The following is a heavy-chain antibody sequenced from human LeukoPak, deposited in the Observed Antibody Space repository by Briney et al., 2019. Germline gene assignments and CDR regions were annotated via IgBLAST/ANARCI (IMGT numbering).Heavy chain of an antibody. CDR2: INPNSGGT. CDR3: ARSEIPLAYYY. Sequence: GAPVKVSCKASGYTFTDYYMHWVRQAPGQGLEWMGWINPNSGGTKYAQKFQGRVIMTRDTSISTAYMDLSSLRSDDTAVYYCARSEIPLAYYYWGQGTLVTVSS. V-gene: IGHV1-2*02. D-gene: IGHD6-19*01. CDR1: GYTFTDYY. J-gene: IGHJ4*02.